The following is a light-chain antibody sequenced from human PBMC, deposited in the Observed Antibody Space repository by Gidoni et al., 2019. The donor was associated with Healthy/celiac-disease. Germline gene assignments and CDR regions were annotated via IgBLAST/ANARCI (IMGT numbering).Light chain of an antibody. J-gene: IGLJ3*02. V-gene: IGLV1-47*01. CDR1: SSNIGSNY. Sequence: QSVLTQPPSASWTPGQRVTISCSGSSSNIGSNYVYWYQQLPGTAPKLLIYRNNQRPSGVPDRFSGSKSGTSASLAISGLRSEDEADYYCAAWDDSLREVFGGGTKLTVL. CDR3: AAWDDSLREV. CDR2: RNN.